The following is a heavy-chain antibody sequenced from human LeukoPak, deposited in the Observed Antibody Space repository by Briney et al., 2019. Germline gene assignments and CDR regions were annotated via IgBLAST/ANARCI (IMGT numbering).Heavy chain of an antibody. J-gene: IGHJ4*02. V-gene: IGHV4-34*01. Sequence: SETLSLTCAVYGGSFSGYYWSWIRQPPGKGLEWIGEINHSGSTNYNPSLKSRVTISVDTSKNQFSLKLSSVTAADTAVYYCARGFPIVVVVAATYYDYWGQGTLVTVSS. CDR3: ARGFPIVVVVAATYYDY. CDR2: INHSGST. D-gene: IGHD2-15*01. CDR1: GGSFSGYY.